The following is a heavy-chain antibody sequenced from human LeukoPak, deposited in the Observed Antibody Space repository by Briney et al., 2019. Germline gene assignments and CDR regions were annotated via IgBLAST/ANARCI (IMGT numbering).Heavy chain of an antibody. V-gene: IGHV1-69*05. D-gene: IGHD1-26*01. J-gene: IGHJ3*02. CDR1: GGTFSSYA. CDR3: ARGSSGSYVDAFDI. CDR2: IIPIFGTA. Sequence: ASVKVSCKASGGTFSSYAISWVRQAPGQGLEWMGGIIPIFGTANYAQKFQGRVTITTDESTSTAYMELSSLRSEDTAVYYCARGSSGSYVDAFDIWGQGTMVTVSS.